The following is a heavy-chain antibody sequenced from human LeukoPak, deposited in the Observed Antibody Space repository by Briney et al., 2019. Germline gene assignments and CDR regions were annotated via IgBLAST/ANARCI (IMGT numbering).Heavy chain of an antibody. V-gene: IGHV3-23*01. D-gene: IGHD2-2*01. J-gene: IGHJ4*02. CDR1: GFAFSSYA. Sequence: PGGSLRLSCAASGFAFSSYAMSWVRQAPGKGLEWVSAISGSGGSTYYADSVKGRFTISRDNSKNTLYLQMNSLRAEDTAVYYCAKDQIVVVPAALDYWGQGTLVTVSS. CDR2: ISGSGGST. CDR3: AKDQIVVVPAALDY.